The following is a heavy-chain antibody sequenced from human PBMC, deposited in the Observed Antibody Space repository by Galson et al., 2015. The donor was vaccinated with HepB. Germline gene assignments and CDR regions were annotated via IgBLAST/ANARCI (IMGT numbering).Heavy chain of an antibody. Sequence: SLRLSCAASGFTFSSYAMHWVRQAPGKGLEWVAVISYDGSNKYYADSVKGRFTIARDNSKNTLYLQMNSLRAEDTAVYYCASGSYSSGWYYFDYWGQGTLVTVSS. CDR1: GFTFSSYA. D-gene: IGHD6-19*01. CDR2: ISYDGSNK. J-gene: IGHJ4*02. CDR3: ASGSYSSGWYYFDY. V-gene: IGHV3-30*04.